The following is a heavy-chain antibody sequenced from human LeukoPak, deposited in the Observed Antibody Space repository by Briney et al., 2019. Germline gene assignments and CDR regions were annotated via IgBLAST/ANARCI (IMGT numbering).Heavy chain of an antibody. D-gene: IGHD1-7*01. CDR1: GGSISSYY. Sequence: SETLSLTCTVSGGSISSYYWSWIRQPAGKGLEWIGRIYTSGSTNYNPSLKSRVTMSVDTSKNQFSLKLSSVTAADTAVYYCAREITGTTNYYYYMDVWGKGTTVTVSS. V-gene: IGHV4-4*07. CDR3: AREITGTTNYYYYMDV. CDR2: IYTSGST. J-gene: IGHJ6*03.